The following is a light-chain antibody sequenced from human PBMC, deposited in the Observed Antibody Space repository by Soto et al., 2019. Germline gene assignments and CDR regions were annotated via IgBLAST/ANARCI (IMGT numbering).Light chain of an antibody. V-gene: IGLV1-47*02. J-gene: IGLJ2*01. CDR3: ATWDDSLSGVV. Sequence: QSVLTQPPSASGTPGQRVSISCSGSSSNIGTNYVYWYQKLPGAAPKLLIYSNNERPSGVPDRFSGSKSGTSASLAISGLRSEDEAEYYCATWDDSLSGVVFGGGTKVTVL. CDR1: SSNIGTNY. CDR2: SNN.